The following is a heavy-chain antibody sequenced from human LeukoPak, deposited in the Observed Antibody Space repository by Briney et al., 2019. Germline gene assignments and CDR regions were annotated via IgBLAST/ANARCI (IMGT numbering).Heavy chain of an antibody. J-gene: IGHJ4*02. D-gene: IGHD2-2*01. CDR1: GFTFSNYG. V-gene: IGHV3-33*01. CDR3: ARSPAANTPFDYYLDS. Sequence: GGSLRLSCAASGFTFSNYGMHWVRQAPGKGLEWVAVIWYDGSNTYYTDSVKGRFTIPRDNSKNTLFLQMNSLRAEDTAVYYCARSPAANTPFDYYLDSWGQGTLVAVSS. CDR2: IWYDGSNT.